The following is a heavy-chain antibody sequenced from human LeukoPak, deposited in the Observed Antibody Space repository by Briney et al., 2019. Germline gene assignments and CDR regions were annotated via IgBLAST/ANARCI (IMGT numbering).Heavy chain of an antibody. J-gene: IGHJ4*02. Sequence: PQTLSLTCTLSGVSMSAYQWSWVRQSPDPGLEWIRCINTKGETSYNPSLKSRVTTSVDTSKSQFSLRLTSVTAADTAVYYCATSNDAKIAPFDHWGQGAPVTVSS. CDR2: INTKGET. D-gene: IGHD2-21*01. CDR1: GVSMSAYQ. V-gene: IGHV4-4*09. CDR3: ATSNDAKIAPFDH.